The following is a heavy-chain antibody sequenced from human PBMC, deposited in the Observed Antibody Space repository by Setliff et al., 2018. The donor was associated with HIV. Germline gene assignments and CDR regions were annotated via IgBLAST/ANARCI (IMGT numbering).Heavy chain of an antibody. Sequence: TLSLTCTVSGGSISSGSYYWSWIRQPAGKGLEWIGHIYTSGSTNYNPSLKSRVNIFIDTSKNQQSLKLSSVTAADTAVYYCARHVVGGWLKDLQYMDVWGKGTTVTVSS. CDR1: GGSISSGSYY. CDR2: IYTSGST. V-gene: IGHV4-61*09. D-gene: IGHD6-19*01. CDR3: ARHVVGGWLKDLQYMDV. J-gene: IGHJ6*03.